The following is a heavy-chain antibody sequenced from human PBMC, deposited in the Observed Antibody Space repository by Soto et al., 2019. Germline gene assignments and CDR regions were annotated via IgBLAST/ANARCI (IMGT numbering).Heavy chain of an antibody. CDR3: ARVTSSGYYKY. CDR1: GFTFSSYA. Sequence: GGSLRLSCAASGFTFSSYAMHWVRQAPGKGLEWVAVISYDGSNKYYADSVKGRFTISRDNSKNTLYLQMNSLRAEDTAVYYCARVTSSGYYKYWGQGTLVTVSS. D-gene: IGHD3-22*01. V-gene: IGHV3-30-3*01. J-gene: IGHJ4*02. CDR2: ISYDGSNK.